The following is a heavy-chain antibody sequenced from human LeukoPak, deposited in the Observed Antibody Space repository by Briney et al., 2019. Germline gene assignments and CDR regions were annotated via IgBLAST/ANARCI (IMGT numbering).Heavy chain of an antibody. CDR2: ISYDGSNK. CDR1: GFTFSSYA. V-gene: IGHV3-30-3*01. J-gene: IGHJ3*02. Sequence: GGSLRLSCAASGFTFSSYAMHWVRQAPGKGLEWVAVISYDGSNKYYADSVKGRFTISRDNSKNTLYLQMNSLRAEDTAVYYCARESETNYYDSSGYYYLDAFDIWGQGTMVTVSS. D-gene: IGHD3-22*01. CDR3: ARESETNYYDSSGYYYLDAFDI.